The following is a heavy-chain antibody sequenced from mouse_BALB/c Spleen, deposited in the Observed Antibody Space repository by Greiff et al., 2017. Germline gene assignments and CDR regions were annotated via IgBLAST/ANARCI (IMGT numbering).Heavy chain of an antibody. CDR3: ARGWGKGNAWFAY. CDR2: ISSGGST. CDR1: GFTFSSYA. J-gene: IGHJ3*01. D-gene: IGHD2-1*01. V-gene: IGHV5-6-5*01. Sequence: EVMLVESGGGLVKPGGSLKLSCAASGFTFSSYAMSWVRQTPEKRLEWVASISSGGSTYYPDSVKGRFTISRDNARNILYLQMSSLRSEDTAMYYCARGWGKGNAWFAYWGQGTLVTVSA.